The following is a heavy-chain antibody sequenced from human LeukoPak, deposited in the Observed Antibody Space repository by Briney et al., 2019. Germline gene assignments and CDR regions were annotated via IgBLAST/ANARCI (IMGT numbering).Heavy chain of an antibody. CDR3: ARASVDTAYNWFDP. D-gene: IGHD5-18*01. Sequence: ASVKVSRKASGYTFTSYGISWVRQAPGQGLEWMGWISAYNGNTNYAQKLQGRVTMTTDTSTSTAYMELRSLRFDDTAVYYCARASVDTAYNWFDPWGQGTLVTVSS. V-gene: IGHV1-18*01. CDR1: GYTFTSYG. J-gene: IGHJ5*02. CDR2: ISAYNGNT.